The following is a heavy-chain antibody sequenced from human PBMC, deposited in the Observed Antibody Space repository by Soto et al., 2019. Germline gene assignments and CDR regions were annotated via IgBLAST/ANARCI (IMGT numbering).Heavy chain of an antibody. D-gene: IGHD3-3*01. Sequence: ASETLSLTCAVYGGSFSGYYWSWIRQPPGKGLEWIGEINHSGSTNYNPSLKSRVTISVDTSKNQFSLKLSSVTAADTAVYYCARGPRITIFGVVIIPVAWFDPWGQETLVTVSS. CDR3: ARGPRITIFGVVIIPVAWFDP. J-gene: IGHJ5*02. CDR2: INHSGST. CDR1: GGSFSGYY. V-gene: IGHV4-34*01.